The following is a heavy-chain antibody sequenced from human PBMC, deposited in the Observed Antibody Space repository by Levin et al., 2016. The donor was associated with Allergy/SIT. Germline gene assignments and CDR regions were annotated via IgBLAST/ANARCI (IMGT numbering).Heavy chain of an antibody. CDR1: GFTFSDYT. CDR3: ARERWAPDY. V-gene: IGHV3-21*01. D-gene: IGHD1-26*01. Sequence: GGSLRLSCAASGFTFSDYTMNWIRQAPGKGLEWVSSVSSKSSFIHYAESVRGRFTISRDNAKNLVYLQMNSLRVEDTAMYYCARERWAPDYWGQGTPVSVSS. CDR2: VSSKSSFI. J-gene: IGHJ4*02.